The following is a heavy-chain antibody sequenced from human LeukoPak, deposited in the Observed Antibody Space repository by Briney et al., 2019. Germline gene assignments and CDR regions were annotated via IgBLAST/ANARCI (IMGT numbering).Heavy chain of an antibody. J-gene: IGHJ3*02. CDR2: FDPEDGET. Sequence: ASVKVSCKVSGYTLTELSMHWVRQAPGKGLEWMGGFDPEDGETIYAQKFQGRVTMTEDTSTDTAYMELSSLRAEDTAVYYCARLPPLYYYDSSGYYRAFDIWGQGTMVTVSS. CDR3: ARLPPLYYYDSSGYYRAFDI. D-gene: IGHD3-22*01. CDR1: GYTLTELS. V-gene: IGHV1-24*01.